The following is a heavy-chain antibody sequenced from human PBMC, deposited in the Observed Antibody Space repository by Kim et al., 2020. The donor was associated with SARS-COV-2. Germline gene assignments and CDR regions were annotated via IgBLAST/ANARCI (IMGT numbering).Heavy chain of an antibody. D-gene: IGHD5-12*01. J-gene: IGHJ4*02. Sequence: TRSAQKCQGRHTMTRDTSTSTVYMELSSLRSEDTAVYYCARNVDSGYDNWGQGTLVTVSS. CDR3: ARNVDSGYDN. V-gene: IGHV1-46*01. CDR2: T.